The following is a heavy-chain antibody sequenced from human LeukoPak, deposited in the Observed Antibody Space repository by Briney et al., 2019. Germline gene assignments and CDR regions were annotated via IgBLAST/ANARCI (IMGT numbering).Heavy chain of an antibody. V-gene: IGHV1-2*02. CDR3: ARDPNLRYDWFDP. J-gene: IGHJ5*02. Sequence: ASVKVSCKASGYTFTGYYMHWVRQAPGQGLEWMGWINPNSGGTNYAQKFQGRVTMTRDASISTAYMELSRLRSDDTAVYYCARDPNLRYDWFDPWGQGTLVTVSS. D-gene: IGHD4-17*01. CDR1: GYTFTGYY. CDR2: INPNSGGT.